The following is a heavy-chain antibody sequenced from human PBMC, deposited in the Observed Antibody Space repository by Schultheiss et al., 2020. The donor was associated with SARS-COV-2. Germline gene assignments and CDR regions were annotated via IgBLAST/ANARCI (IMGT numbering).Heavy chain of an antibody. D-gene: IGHD5-24*01. CDR3: AREGDGYKGYYYYGMDV. CDR2: IIPIFGTA. J-gene: IGHJ6*02. Sequence: SVKVSCKASGGTFSSYAISWVRQAPGQGLEWMGGIIPIFGTANYAQKFQGRVTITRDTSASTAYMELRSLRSDDTAVYYCAREGDGYKGYYYYGMDVWGQGTTVTVSS. CDR1: GGTFSSYA. V-gene: IGHV1-69*05.